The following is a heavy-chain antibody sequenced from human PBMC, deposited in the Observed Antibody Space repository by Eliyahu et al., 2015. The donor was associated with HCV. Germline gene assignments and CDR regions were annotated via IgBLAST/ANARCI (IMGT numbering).Heavy chain of an antibody. CDR3: ARGGNRYGA. CDR1: GFTFSNFW. Sequence: EVQLVESGGGLVQPGGSLRLSCXASGFTFSNFWXSWVXQXPGKGLEWVAXIKQDGSEIQYVDSVKGRFTIXRDNAKNSVYLQMNSLRTEDTAVYYCARGGNRYGAWGQGTLXTVSS. D-gene: IGHD5-18*01. V-gene: IGHV3-7*01. CDR2: IKQDGSEI. J-gene: IGHJ5*02.